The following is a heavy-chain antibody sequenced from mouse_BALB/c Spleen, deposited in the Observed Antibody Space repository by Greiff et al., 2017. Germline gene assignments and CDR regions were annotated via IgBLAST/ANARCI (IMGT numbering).Heavy chain of an antibody. Sequence: EVQLQQSGAELVKPGASVKLSCTASGFNIKDTYMHWVEQRPEQGLEWIGRIDPANGNTKYDPKFQGKATITADTSSNTAYLQLSSLTSEDTAVYYCARFYYGNYAMDYWGQGTSGTVSS. CDR3: ARFYYGNYAMDY. V-gene: IGHV14-3*02. CDR1: GFNIKDTY. J-gene: IGHJ4*01. D-gene: IGHD2-1*01. CDR2: IDPANGNT.